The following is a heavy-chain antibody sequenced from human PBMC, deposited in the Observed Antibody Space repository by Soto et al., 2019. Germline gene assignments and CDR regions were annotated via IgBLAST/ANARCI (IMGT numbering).Heavy chain of an antibody. V-gene: IGHV3-23*01. Sequence: PGGSLRLSCAASTSTFSNYAMTWVRQAPGKGLEWVSAISGSGSSTHYADSVKGRFTISRDNSKNTLYLQMNSLRAEDTAIYYYAKVWFGELFPFENWGQGTPVTVSS. J-gene: IGHJ4*02. CDR1: TSTFSNYA. D-gene: IGHD3-10*01. CDR3: AKVWFGELFPFEN. CDR2: ISGSGSST.